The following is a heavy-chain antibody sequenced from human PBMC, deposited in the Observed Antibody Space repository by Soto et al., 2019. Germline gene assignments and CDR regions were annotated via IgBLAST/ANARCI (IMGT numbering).Heavy chain of an antibody. CDR1: GYTFTSYG. Sequence: ASVKVSCKASGYTFTSYGISWVRQAPGQGLEWMGWISAYNGNTNYAQKLQGRVTMTTDTSTSTAYMELRSLRSDDTAVYYCARNPLRNKYSPFGYWGQGMLVTVSS. J-gene: IGHJ1*01. D-gene: IGHD5-12*01. CDR3: ARNPLRNKYSPFGY. V-gene: IGHV1-18*01. CDR2: ISAYNGNT.